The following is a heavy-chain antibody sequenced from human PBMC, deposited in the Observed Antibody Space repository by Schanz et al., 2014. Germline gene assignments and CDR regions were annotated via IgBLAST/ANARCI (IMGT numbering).Heavy chain of an antibody. Sequence: QVQLVQSGAEVKKPGASVKVSCKASGYTFTDYYMHWVRQAPGQGLEWMGRINPNSGATSSAQKFQGRVTMTRDTSSSTAYMELWRLGSEDTAMYYCASDGSGRYTGFDYWGQGTLVTVSS. CDR3: ASDGSGRYTGFDY. D-gene: IGHD1-26*01. V-gene: IGHV1-2*06. J-gene: IGHJ4*02. CDR1: GYTFTDYY. CDR2: INPNSGAT.